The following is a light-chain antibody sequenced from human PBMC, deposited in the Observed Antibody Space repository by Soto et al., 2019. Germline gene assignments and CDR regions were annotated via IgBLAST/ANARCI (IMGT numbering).Light chain of an antibody. V-gene: IGKV3-15*01. J-gene: IGKJ4*01. CDR1: QSVGNN. CDR2: GAS. Sequence: EIVMTQSPATLSVSPGERATLSCRASQSVGNNLAWYQQQPGQAPRLLLHGASTRATGVPGRFSGSGSGTEFTLTIASLQSEDFAVYYCQQYHDWPPLTFGGGTKVEIK. CDR3: QQYHDWPPLT.